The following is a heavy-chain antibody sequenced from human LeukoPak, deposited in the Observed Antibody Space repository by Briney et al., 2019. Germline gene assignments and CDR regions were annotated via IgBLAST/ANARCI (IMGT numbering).Heavy chain of an antibody. Sequence: ASVKVSCKASGGTFSSYAISWVRQAPGQGLEWMGRIIPILGIANYAQKLQGRVTITADKSTSTAYMELSSLRSEDTAVYYCARDRNEAGYSSGWSALGFDPWGQGTLVTVSS. CDR1: GGTFSSYA. D-gene: IGHD6-19*01. V-gene: IGHV1-69*04. J-gene: IGHJ5*02. CDR2: IIPILGIA. CDR3: ARDRNEAGYSSGWSALGFDP.